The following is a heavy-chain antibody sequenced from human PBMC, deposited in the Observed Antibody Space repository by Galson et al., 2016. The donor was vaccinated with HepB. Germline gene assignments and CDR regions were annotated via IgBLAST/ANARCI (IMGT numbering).Heavy chain of an antibody. CDR2: IIPIFSVA. V-gene: IGHV1-69*10. Sequence: SVKVSCKASGGTFSTSAIIWVRQAPGQGLEWMGGIIPIFSVANYAQKFQDRVTITADKSTSTAYMELSGLRSEDTAVYYCARPSSSGWYDFDYWGQGTLVTVSS. D-gene: IGHD6-19*01. J-gene: IGHJ4*02. CDR1: GGTFSTSA. CDR3: ARPSSSGWYDFDY.